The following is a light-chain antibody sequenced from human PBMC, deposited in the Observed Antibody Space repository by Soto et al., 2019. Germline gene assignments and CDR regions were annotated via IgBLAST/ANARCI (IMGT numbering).Light chain of an antibody. CDR3: QQRSSWPRT. CDR1: QSVSSF. Sequence: EIVLTQSPATLSWSRGERATLSCRASQSVSSFLAWYQQKPGQAPRLLIYDASNRATGIPARFSGSGSGTDFTLTISSLEPEDFALYYCQQRSSWPRTSGQGTKGDIK. CDR2: DAS. J-gene: IGKJ1*01. V-gene: IGKV3-11*01.